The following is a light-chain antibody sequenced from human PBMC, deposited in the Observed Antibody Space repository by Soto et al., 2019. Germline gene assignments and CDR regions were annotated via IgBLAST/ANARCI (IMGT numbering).Light chain of an antibody. Sequence: QSVLTQPPSVSGAPGQRVTISCTGSSSNTGAGYDVHWYQQLPGTAPKLLIYGNSNRPSGVPDRFSGSKSGTSASLAITGLQAEDEADYYCQSYDSSLSGRVFGTGTKLTVL. CDR2: GNS. CDR3: QSYDSSLSGRV. V-gene: IGLV1-40*01. CDR1: SSNTGAGYD. J-gene: IGLJ1*01.